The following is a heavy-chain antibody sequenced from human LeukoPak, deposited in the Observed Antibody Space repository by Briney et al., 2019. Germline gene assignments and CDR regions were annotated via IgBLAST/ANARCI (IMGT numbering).Heavy chain of an antibody. J-gene: IGHJ4*02. V-gene: IGHV3-23*01. D-gene: IGHD5-18*01. Sequence: GGSLRLSCAASGFTFSSYAMSRVRQAPGKGLEWVSAISGSGGSTYYADSVRGRFTISRDNSKNTLYLQMNSLRAEDTAVYYCAKVLVTAMVSSCFDYWGQGTLVTVSS. CDR1: GFTFSSYA. CDR3: AKVLVTAMVSSCFDY. CDR2: ISGSGGST.